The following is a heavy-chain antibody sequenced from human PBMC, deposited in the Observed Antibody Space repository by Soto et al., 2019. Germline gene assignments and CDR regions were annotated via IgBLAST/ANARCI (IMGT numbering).Heavy chain of an antibody. D-gene: IGHD3-22*01. J-gene: IGHJ4*02. V-gene: IGHV4-39*01. CDR1: GGSISSSSYY. CDR2: IYYSGST. Sequence: SETLSLTCTVSGGSISSSSYYWGWIRQPPGKGLEWIGSIYYSGSTYYNPSLKGRVTISVDTSKNQFSLKLSSVTAADTAVYYCARHYYDSSGYYWPFDHWGQGTMVTVYS. CDR3: ARHYYDSSGYYWPFDH.